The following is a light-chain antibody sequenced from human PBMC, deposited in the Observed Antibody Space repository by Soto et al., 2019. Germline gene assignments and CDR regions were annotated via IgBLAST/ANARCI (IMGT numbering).Light chain of an antibody. J-gene: IGKJ5*01. V-gene: IGKV3D-20*02. CDR1: QSVTNNY. CDR3: QQRRSWPPTIT. CDR2: GAS. Sequence: EIVLTQSPGTQSLSPGETVTLSCRASQSVTNNYLAWYQQKPGQAPRLLIYGASSRATGIPDRFSGSGSGTDFTLTITRLEPEDFAVYYCQQRRSWPPTITFGQGTRLEI.